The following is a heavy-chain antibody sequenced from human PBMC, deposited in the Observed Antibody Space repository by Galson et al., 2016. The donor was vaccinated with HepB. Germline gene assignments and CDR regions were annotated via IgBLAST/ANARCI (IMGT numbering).Heavy chain of an antibody. CDR3: ARDRFLRALGYGGAFDI. D-gene: IGHD2-15*01. CDR2: ISSDGSNT. CDR1: GFTFSSYA. V-gene: IGHV3-30-3*01. Sequence: SLRLSCAASGFTFSSYAMHWVRQAPGKGLEWVAVISSDGSNTYYADSVKGRFTISRDNSRNTLYLQMNSLRAEDTAVYYCARDRFLRALGYGGAFDIWGQGTMVTVSS. J-gene: IGHJ3*02.